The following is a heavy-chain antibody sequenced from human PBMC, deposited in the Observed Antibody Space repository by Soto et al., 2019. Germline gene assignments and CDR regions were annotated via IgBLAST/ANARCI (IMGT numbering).Heavy chain of an antibody. D-gene: IGHD5-12*01. Sequence: RGESLKISCKVSGYSFPNYWIGWVRQMPGKGLEWMGIIYPGDSDIRYSPSFQGQVTISADKSMNTAYLQWRSLKASDTAMYYCARRDGFKIDYWGQGTMVTVSS. J-gene: IGHJ4*02. CDR1: GYSFPNYW. V-gene: IGHV5-51*01. CDR3: ARRDGFKIDY. CDR2: IYPGDSDI.